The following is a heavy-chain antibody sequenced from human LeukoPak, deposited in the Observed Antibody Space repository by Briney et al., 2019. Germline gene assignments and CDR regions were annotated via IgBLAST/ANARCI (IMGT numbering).Heavy chain of an antibody. D-gene: IGHD3-22*01. J-gene: IGHJ3*01. CDR3: ARDWLAGNPYHAFDL. V-gene: IGHV3-7*01. Sequence: GGSLRLSCAASGFTFDDYAMHWVRQAPGKGLECVANIKEDGSEEYYVDSVKGRFSISRDNAKNSLHLQMNSLRAEDTAVYYCARDWLAGNPYHAFDLWGKGTTVTVSS. CDR1: GFTFDDYA. CDR2: IKEDGSEE.